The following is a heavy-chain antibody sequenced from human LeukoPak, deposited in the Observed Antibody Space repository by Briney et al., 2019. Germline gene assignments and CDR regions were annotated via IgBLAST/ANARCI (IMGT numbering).Heavy chain of an antibody. Sequence: SGGSLRLSCSVSGFTFSTYVMHWVRQAPGKGLEYVSAISSNGDNTYYADSVKGRFTISRDNSKNTLYLQMSSLRADGTAVYYRVRGTGYWGQGTLVTVSS. CDR2: ISSNGDNT. J-gene: IGHJ4*02. CDR3: VRGTGY. V-gene: IGHV3-64D*06. CDR1: GFTFSTYV.